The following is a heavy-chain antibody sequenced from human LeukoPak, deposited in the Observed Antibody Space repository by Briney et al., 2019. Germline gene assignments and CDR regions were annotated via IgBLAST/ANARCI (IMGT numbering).Heavy chain of an antibody. CDR1: GFTFSSYE. CDR3: ARNWGYFDY. V-gene: IGHV3-48*03. D-gene: IGHD7-27*01. CDR2: ISSSGSTK. Sequence: PGGSLRLSCAASGFTFSSYEMNWVRQAPGKWLEWVSYISSSGSTKYYADSLKGRFTISRDNAKNSLYLQMNSLRAKDTAVYYCARNWGYFDYWGQGTLLTVSS. J-gene: IGHJ4*02.